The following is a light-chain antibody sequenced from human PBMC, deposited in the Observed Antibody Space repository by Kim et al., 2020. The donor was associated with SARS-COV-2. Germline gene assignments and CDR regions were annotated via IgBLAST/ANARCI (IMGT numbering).Light chain of an antibody. CDR1: SSDVGSYNR. CDR2: EVS. Sequence: GQSVTLSCTGTSSDVGSYNRVSWDQQPPGTAPKLMIYEVSNRPSGVPDRFSGSKSGNTASLTISGLQAEDEADYYCSSYTSSSTWVFGGGTQLTVL. CDR3: SSYTSSSTWV. V-gene: IGLV2-18*02. J-gene: IGLJ3*02.